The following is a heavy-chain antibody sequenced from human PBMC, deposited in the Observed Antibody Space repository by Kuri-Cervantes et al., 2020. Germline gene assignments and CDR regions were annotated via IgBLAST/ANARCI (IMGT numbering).Heavy chain of an antibody. CDR1: GFSLSNARMG. D-gene: IGHD6-13*01. J-gene: IGHJ5*02. CDR3: ARIRSIAAAGIRWFDP. V-gene: IGHV2-26*01. CDR2: IFSNDEK. Sequence: SGPTLVKPTETLTLTCTVSGFSLSNARMGVGWIRQPPGKALEWLAHIFSNDEKSYSTSLKSRLTISKDTSKSQVVLTMTNMDPVDTATYYCARIRSIAAAGIRWFDPWGQGTLVTVSS.